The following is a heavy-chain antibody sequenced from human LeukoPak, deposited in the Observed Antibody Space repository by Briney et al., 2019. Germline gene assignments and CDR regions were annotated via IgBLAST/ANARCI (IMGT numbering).Heavy chain of an antibody. V-gene: IGHV4-31*03. Sequence: SQTLSLTCTVSGGSISSGGYYWSWIRQHPGKGLEWIGYIYYSGSTYYNPSLKSRVTISVDTSKNQFSLKLSSVTAADTAVYYCARDMDSSGWYWGYWGQGTLVTVSS. CDR1: GGSISSGGYY. CDR2: IYYSGST. J-gene: IGHJ4*02. CDR3: ARDMDSSGWYWGY. D-gene: IGHD6-19*01.